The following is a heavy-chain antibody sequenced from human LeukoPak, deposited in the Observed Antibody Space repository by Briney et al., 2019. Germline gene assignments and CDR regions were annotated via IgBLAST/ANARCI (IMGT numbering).Heavy chain of an antibody. CDR3: ARHGYYYDSSSYYYGAFDI. V-gene: IGHV4-59*08. CDR1: GGSISSYY. CDR2: IYYSGST. D-gene: IGHD3-22*01. J-gene: IGHJ3*02. Sequence: PSETLSLTCTVSGGSISSYYWSWIRQPPGKGLEWIGYIYYSGSTNYNPSLKSRVTISVDTSKNQFSLKLSSVTAADTAVYYCARHGYYYDSSSYYYGAFDIWGQGTMVTVSS.